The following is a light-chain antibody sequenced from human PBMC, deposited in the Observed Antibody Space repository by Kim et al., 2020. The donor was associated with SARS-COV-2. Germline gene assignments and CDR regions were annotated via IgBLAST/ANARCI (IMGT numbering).Light chain of an antibody. CDR1: SLRSYY. Sequence: SSELTQDPAASVALGQTVRITCQGDSLRSYYATWYQQKPGQAPILVIYGKNNRPSGIPDRFSGSSSGNTASLTITGTQAGDEAGYFCNSLDSNYNVAFGG. J-gene: IGLJ2*01. CDR3: NSLDSNYNVA. V-gene: IGLV3-19*01. CDR2: GKN.